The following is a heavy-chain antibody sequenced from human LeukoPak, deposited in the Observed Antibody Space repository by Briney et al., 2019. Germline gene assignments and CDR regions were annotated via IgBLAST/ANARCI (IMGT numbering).Heavy chain of an antibody. V-gene: IGHV1-69*05. CDR3: ARGGSYGGAFDI. D-gene: IGHD1-26*01. CDR1: GGTFSSYA. CDR2: IIPIFGTA. Sequence: SVKVSCKASGGTFSSYAISWVRQAPGQGLEWMGGIIPIFGTANYAQKFQGRVTITTDESTSTAYMELSSLRSEDTAVYYCARGGSYGGAFDIWGQGTMVTVSS. J-gene: IGHJ3*02.